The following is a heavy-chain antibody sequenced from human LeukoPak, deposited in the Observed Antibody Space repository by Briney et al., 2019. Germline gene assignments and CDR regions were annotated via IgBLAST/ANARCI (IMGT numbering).Heavy chain of an antibody. D-gene: IGHD3-9*01. CDR3: ARDTDDILTGYYGMDV. CDR1: GGSISSYY. CDR2: FSDSGST. J-gene: IGHJ6*02. Sequence: SETLSLTCTVSGGSISSYYWSWIRQPPGKGLEWIGSFSDSGSTYYNPSLNSRVTMSVDTSKTQFSLKLSSVTAADTAVYYCARDTDDILTGYYGMDVWGQGTTVTVSS. V-gene: IGHV4-59*01.